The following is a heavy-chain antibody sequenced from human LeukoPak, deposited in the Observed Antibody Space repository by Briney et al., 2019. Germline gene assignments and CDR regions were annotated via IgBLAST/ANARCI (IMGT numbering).Heavy chain of an antibody. Sequence: SERLSPTCGLSGGSVGKTNWWSGVRQPPGKGLELIGEVNLQGSTNYNPSLKSRDAISVDKSENHISLKLTSVTAADTAVYYCAREGGPYRPLDYSGQGTLVTVAS. J-gene: IGHJ4*02. CDR2: VNLQGST. CDR1: GGSVGKTNW. CDR3: AREGGPYRPLDY. V-gene: IGHV4-4*02.